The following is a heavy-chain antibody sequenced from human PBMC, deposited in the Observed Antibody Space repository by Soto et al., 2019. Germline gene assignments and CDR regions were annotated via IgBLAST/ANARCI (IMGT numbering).Heavy chain of an antibody. CDR1: GGSISSGGYS. V-gene: IGHV4-30-2*01. CDR2: IYHSGST. CDR3: ARHDSSRYSSGWYRFN. Sequence: SETLSLTCAVSGGSISSGGYSWSWIRQPPGKGLEWIGYIYHSGSTYYNPSLKSRVTISVDRSKNQFSLKLSSVTAADTAVYYCARHDSSRYSSGWYRFNWGQGTLVTVSS. D-gene: IGHD6-19*01. J-gene: IGHJ4*02.